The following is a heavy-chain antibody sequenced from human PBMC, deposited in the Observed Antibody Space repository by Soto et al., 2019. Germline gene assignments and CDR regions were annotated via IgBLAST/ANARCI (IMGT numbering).Heavy chain of an antibody. D-gene: IGHD3-22*01. J-gene: IGHJ4*02. CDR2: INPSGGST. CDR1: GYTFTSYY. Sequence: ASVKVSCKASGYTFTSYYMHWVRQAPGQGLEWMGIINPSGGSTSYAQKFQGRVTMTRDTSTSTVYMELSSLRSEDTAVYYCARGNNPYYYDSSGYYSFDYWGQGTLVTVSS. CDR3: ARGNNPYYYDSSGYYSFDY. V-gene: IGHV1-46*01.